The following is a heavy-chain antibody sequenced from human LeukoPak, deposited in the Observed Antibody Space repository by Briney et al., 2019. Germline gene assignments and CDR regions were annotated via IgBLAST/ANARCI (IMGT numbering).Heavy chain of an antibody. Sequence: SETLSLTCAVSSGSISSTNWWSWVRQPPGKGLEWIGEIYHSGYTNYNPSLKSRVTISVDMSKKYFSLNLTSVTAADTATYYCARDLVFSYGYFYYYGMDVWGQGTTVTVSS. V-gene: IGHV4-4*02. D-gene: IGHD5-18*01. CDR2: IYHSGYT. CDR1: SGSISSTNW. J-gene: IGHJ6*02. CDR3: ARDLVFSYGYFYYYGMDV.